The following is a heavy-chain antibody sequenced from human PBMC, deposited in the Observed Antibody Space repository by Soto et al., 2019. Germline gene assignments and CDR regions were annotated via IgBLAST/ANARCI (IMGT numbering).Heavy chain of an antibody. CDR1: GFTFSSNT. Sequence: QVQLVESGGGVVQPGRSLRLSCAASGFTFSSNTLHWVRQAPGKGLEWVAVISYDGGNNYYGDSVKGRFTISRDNSKNPLYLQMNSLRTEDTAVYYCARDPKRIYGHLDYWGQGTLVTVSS. CDR3: ARDPKRIYGHLDY. CDR2: ISYDGGNN. D-gene: IGHD3-10*01. J-gene: IGHJ4*02. V-gene: IGHV3-30-3*01.